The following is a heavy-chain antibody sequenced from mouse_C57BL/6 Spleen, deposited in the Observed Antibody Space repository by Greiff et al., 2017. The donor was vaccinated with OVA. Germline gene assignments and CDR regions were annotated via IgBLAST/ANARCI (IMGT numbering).Heavy chain of an antibody. CDR1: GYSITSGYY. Sequence: DVQLQESGPGLVKPSQSLSLTCSVTGYSITSGYYWNWIRQFPGNKLEWMGYISYDGSNNYNPSLKNRISITRVTSKNQFFLKLNSVTTEDTATYYCARGGLRRFDVWGTGTTVTVSS. D-gene: IGHD3-3*01. CDR2: ISYDGSN. J-gene: IGHJ1*03. V-gene: IGHV3-6*01. CDR3: ARGGLRRFDV.